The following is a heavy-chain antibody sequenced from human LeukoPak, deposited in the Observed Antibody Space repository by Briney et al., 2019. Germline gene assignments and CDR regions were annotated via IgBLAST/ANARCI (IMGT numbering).Heavy chain of an antibody. CDR1: GYSLTNHF. Sequence: SETLSLTCAVHGYSLTNHFWIWIRQPPGKGLEWIGEILHTGRTNYNPSFKSRVTISLDTSKNQFFLNLTSVTAADTAVYFCAKGPAAVHPWGQGTLVAVSS. J-gene: IGHJ5*02. D-gene: IGHD6-13*01. CDR2: ILHTGRT. CDR3: AKGPAAVHP. V-gene: IGHV4-34*12.